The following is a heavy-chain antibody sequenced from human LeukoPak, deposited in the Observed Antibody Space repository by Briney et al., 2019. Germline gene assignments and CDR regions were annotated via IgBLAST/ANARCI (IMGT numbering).Heavy chain of an antibody. J-gene: IGHJ3*02. D-gene: IGHD2/OR15-2a*01. CDR3: ARAQKGNMILRAFDI. V-gene: IGHV3-74*01. CDR1: GFTFSSYW. Sequence: QPGGSLRLSCAASGFTFSSYWMHWVRQAPGKGLVWVSRINTDGSSTRYADSVKGRFTISRDNAKNTLYLQMKSLRAEDTAVYYCARAQKGNMILRAFDIWGQGTMVTVSS. CDR2: INTDGSST.